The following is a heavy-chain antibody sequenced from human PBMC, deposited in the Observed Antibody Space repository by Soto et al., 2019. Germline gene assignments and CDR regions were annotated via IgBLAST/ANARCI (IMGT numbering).Heavy chain of an antibody. V-gene: IGHV3-43D*03. J-gene: IGHJ6*02. CDR1: GFTFDDYA. Sequence: GGSLRLSCAASGFTFDDYAMHWVRQAPGKGLEWVSLISWDGGSTYYADSVKGRFTISRDNSKNSLYLQMNSLRAEDTDVYYCAKDIRGSRGGYSNYYYYGMDVWGQGTTVTVSS. CDR3: AKDIRGSRGGYSNYYYYGMDV. CDR2: ISWDGGST. D-gene: IGHD3-16*01.